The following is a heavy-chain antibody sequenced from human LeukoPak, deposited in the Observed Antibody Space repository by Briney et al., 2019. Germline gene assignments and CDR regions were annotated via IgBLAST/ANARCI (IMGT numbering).Heavy chain of an antibody. CDR1: GYTFTSYD. V-gene: IGHV1-8*01. J-gene: IGHJ4*02. CDR3: ARGRPLLRYFDWLAGSYYIDY. Sequence: ASAKVSCKASGYTFTSYDINWVRQATGQGLEWMGWMNPNSGNTGYAQKFQGRVTMTRNTSISTAYMELSSLRSEDTAVYYCARGRPLLRYFDWLAGSYYIDYWGQGTLVTVSS. D-gene: IGHD3-9*01. CDR2: MNPNSGNT.